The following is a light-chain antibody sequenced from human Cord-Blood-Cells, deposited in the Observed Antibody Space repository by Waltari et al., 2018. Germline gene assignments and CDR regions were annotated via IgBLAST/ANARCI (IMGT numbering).Light chain of an antibody. CDR1: SSDVGGYNY. CDR3: SSYACSNNLV. V-gene: IGLV2-8*01. J-gene: IGLJ2*01. CDR2: EVS. Sequence: QSALTQPPSASGSPGQSVTIPCTGTSSDVGGYNYVSWYQQHPGKAPKLMIYEVSKRPPGVPDRFSGSKSGNTASLTVSGLQAEDEADYYCSSYACSNNLVFGGGTKLTVL.